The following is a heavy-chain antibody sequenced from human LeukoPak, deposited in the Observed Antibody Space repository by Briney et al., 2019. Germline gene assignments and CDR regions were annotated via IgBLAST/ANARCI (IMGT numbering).Heavy chain of an antibody. CDR3: VRDRSGSSSVY. V-gene: IGHV3-74*01. Sequence: GGSLRLSCAASGFTFSNYWMHWFRQAPGKGLVWVSHINSDGSSTTCADSVKGRFTISRDNAKNTLYLQMNSLRAEDTAVYYCVRDRSGSSSVYWGQGTLVTVSS. D-gene: IGHD6-6*01. CDR2: INSDGSST. J-gene: IGHJ4*02. CDR1: GFTFSNYW.